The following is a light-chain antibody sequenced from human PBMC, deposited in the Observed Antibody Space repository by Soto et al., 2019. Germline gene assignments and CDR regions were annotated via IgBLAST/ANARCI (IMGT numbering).Light chain of an antibody. CDR3: QQYDRWYT. Sequence: DIQMTQSPSTLSASVGDRVTITCRASQSISSWLAWYQQKPGKAPRLLIYKTVSLGSGVPSRFRGSGSGTEFTLTISGLQPDDFATYYCQQYDRWYTFGQGTKLEIK. J-gene: IGKJ2*01. V-gene: IGKV1-5*03. CDR1: QSISSW. CDR2: KTV.